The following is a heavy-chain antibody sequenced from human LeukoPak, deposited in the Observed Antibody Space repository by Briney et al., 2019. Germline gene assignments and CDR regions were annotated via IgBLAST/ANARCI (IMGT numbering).Heavy chain of an antibody. J-gene: IGHJ4*02. CDR3: AKDITSTVVGQLGY. D-gene: IGHD4-23*01. V-gene: IGHV3-9*01. CDR1: GFTFDDYA. Sequence: GGSLRLSCAASGFTFDDYAMHWVRQAPGKGLEWVSGISWNSGSIGYADSVKGRFTISRDNAKNSLYLQMNSLRAEDTALYYCAKDITSTVVGQLGYWGQGTLVTVSS. CDR2: ISWNSGSI.